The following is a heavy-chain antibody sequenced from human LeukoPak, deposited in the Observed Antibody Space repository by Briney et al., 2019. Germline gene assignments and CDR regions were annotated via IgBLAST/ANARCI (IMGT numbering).Heavy chain of an antibody. Sequence: SQTLSLTCDISGDSVSSNSVAWNWIRQSPSRGLEWLGRRYYRSNWYNDYAESVKSRIIINSDTSKNQFSLHLNSVTPEDTAMYYCARIKGDGGFDYWGQGTLVTVSS. CDR3: ARIKGDGGFDY. V-gene: IGHV6-1*01. CDR2: RYYRSNWYN. D-gene: IGHD2-15*01. CDR1: GDSVSSNSVA. J-gene: IGHJ4*02.